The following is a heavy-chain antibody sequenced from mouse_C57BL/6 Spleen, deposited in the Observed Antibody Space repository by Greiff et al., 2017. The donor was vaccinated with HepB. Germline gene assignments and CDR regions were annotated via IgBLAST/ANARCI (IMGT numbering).Heavy chain of an antibody. CDR1: GFTFSDYG. V-gene: IGHV5-17*01. Sequence: EVQVVESGGGLVKPGGSLKLSCAASGFTFSDYGMHWVRQAPEKGLEWVAYISSGSSTIYYADTVKGRFTISRDNAKNTLFLQMTSLRSEDTAMYYCAKILRYYAMDYWGQGTSVTVSS. CDR2: ISSGSSTI. J-gene: IGHJ4*01. CDR3: AKILRYYAMDY. D-gene: IGHD1-1*01.